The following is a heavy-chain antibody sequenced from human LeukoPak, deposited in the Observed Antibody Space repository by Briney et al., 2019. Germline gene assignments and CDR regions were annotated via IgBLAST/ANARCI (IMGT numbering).Heavy chain of an antibody. CDR1: GYSFTSYW. CDR3: ARALGYCSGGSCYGGWNFDY. V-gene: IGHV5-51*01. CDR2: IYPGDSDT. Sequence: GESLKISCKGSGYSFTSYWIGWVRQMPGKGLEWMGIIYPGDSDTRYSPSFQGQVTISADKSISTAYLQWSSLKASDTAMYYCARALGYCSGGSCYGGWNFDYWGQGTLVTVSS. J-gene: IGHJ4*02. D-gene: IGHD2-15*01.